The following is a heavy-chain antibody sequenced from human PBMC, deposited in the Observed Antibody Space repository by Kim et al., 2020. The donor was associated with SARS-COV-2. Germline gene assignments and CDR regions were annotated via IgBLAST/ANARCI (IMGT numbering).Heavy chain of an antibody. V-gene: IGHV3-30-3*01. D-gene: IGHD7-27*01. CDR3: ARGPFFALWGLYPEY. CDR2: ISYDGSNK. J-gene: IGHJ4*02. CDR1: GFTFSSYA. Sequence: GGSLRLSCAASGFTFSSYAMHWVRQAPGKGLEWVAVISYDGSNKYYADSVKGRFTISRDNSKNTLYLQMNSLRAVDTAVYYCARGPFFALWGLYPEYWGQGTLVTVSS.